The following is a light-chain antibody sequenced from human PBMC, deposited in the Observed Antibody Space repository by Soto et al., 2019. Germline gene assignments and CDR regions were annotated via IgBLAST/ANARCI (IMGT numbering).Light chain of an antibody. CDR1: SSNIGAGYD. Sequence: QSLLTQPPSVSGAPGQRVTISCTGSSSNIGAGYDVHWYQQLPGTAPKLLIYANNNRPSGVPDRFSGYKSGTSVSLAITGLQAEDEADYYCQSYDSSLSGYVFGTGTKVTVL. J-gene: IGLJ1*01. CDR3: QSYDSSLSGYV. V-gene: IGLV1-40*01. CDR2: ANN.